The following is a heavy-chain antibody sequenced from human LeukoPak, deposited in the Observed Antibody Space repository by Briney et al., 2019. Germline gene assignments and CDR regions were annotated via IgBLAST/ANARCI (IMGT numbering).Heavy chain of an antibody. D-gene: IGHD5-12*01. V-gene: IGHV3-23*01. J-gene: IGHJ4*02. CDR1: GFTFSSYA. CDR2: ISGSGGST. Sequence: GGSLRLSCAASGFTFSSYAMSWVRQAPGKGLEWVSAISGSGGSTYYADSVKGRFTISRDNSKNTLYLQMNSLRAEDTAVYYCAKVRGYSGYGRPYYFDYWGQGTLVTVSS. CDR3: AKVRGYSGYGRPYYFDY.